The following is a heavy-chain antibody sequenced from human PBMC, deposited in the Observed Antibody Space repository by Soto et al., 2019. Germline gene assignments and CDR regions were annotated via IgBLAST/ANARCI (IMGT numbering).Heavy chain of an antibody. V-gene: IGHV1-18*01. Sequence: QVQLMQSGAEVKKPGASVRVSCKASGYNLTSYGISWVRQAPGQGLEWMGWISPYNGNTNYAQKFQGRVTVTTDTSMSTAYMDLRSLRSDDTAVYHCAREWEYSGFDDDYYHYGMDVWGQGTTVTVSS. CDR2: ISPYNGNT. CDR3: AREWEYSGFDDDYYHYGMDV. D-gene: IGHD5-12*01. CDR1: GYNLTSYG. J-gene: IGHJ6*02.